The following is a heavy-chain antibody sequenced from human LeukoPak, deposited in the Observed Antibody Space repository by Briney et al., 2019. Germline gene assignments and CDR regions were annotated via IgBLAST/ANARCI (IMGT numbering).Heavy chain of an antibody. V-gene: IGHV3-23*01. Sequence: GGSLRLSCAASGFTFSSYAMSWVRQAPGKGLEWVSAISGSGGSTYYADSVKGRFTISRDNSKNTLYLQMNSLRAEDTALYYCAKSPDWYSSSRYYYYYGMDVWGQGTTVTVSS. CDR2: ISGSGGST. CDR1: GFTFSSYA. CDR3: AKSPDWYSSSRYYYYYGMDV. J-gene: IGHJ6*02. D-gene: IGHD6-13*01.